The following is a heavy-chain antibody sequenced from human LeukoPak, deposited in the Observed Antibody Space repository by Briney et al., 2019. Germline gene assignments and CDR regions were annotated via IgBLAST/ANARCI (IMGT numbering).Heavy chain of an antibody. J-gene: IGHJ4*02. CDR1: GYTFTSYG. CDR2: ISAYNGNT. D-gene: IGHD6-13*01. Sequence: GASVKVSCKASGYTFTSYGISWVRQAPGERLGRMGWISAYNGNTNYAQKLQGRVTMTTDTSTSTAYMELRSLRSDDTAVYYCARDRRLSGIAAAGTGYWGQGTLVTVSS. CDR3: ARDRRLSGIAAAGTGY. V-gene: IGHV1-18*01.